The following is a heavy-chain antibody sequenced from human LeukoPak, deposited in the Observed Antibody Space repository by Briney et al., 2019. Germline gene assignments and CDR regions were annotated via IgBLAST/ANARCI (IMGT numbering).Heavy chain of an antibody. J-gene: IGHJ5*02. CDR2: ISYDGSNK. Sequence: PGRSLRLSCAASGFTFSSYGMHWVRQAPGKGLEWVAVISYDGSNKYYADSVKGRFTISRDNSKNTLYLQMNSLRAEDTAVYYCAKEEYSSSWLTYNWFDPWGQRTLVTVSS. CDR1: GFTFSSYG. V-gene: IGHV3-30*18. CDR3: AKEEYSSSWLTYNWFDP. D-gene: IGHD6-13*01.